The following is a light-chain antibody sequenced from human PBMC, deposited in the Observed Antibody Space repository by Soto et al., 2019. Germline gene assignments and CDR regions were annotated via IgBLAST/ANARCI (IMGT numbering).Light chain of an antibody. J-gene: IGKJ1*01. V-gene: IGKV1-9*01. Sequence: IQLTQSPSSLSASVGDGVTITCRASQGISSYLAWYQQKPGKAPKLLISGAFTLQSGVSSRFSGSGSGTDFTLTISSLQPEDFATYYCQQYNSYSPTFGQGTRVEIK. CDR3: QQYNSYSPT. CDR2: GAF. CDR1: QGISSY.